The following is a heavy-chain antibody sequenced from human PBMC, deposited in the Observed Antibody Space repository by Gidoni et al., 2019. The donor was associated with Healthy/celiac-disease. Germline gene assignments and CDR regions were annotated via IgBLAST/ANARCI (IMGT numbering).Heavy chain of an antibody. CDR3: ARQINCGGDCYYFDY. D-gene: IGHD2-21*02. CDR1: GYSFTSYW. CDR2: IYPGDSDT. Sequence: EVQLVQSGAEVNKPGESLTISCKGSGYSFTSYWIGWVRQMPGKGLEWMGIIYPGDSDTRYSPSFQGQVTISADKSISTAYLQWSSLKASDTAMYYCARQINCGGDCYYFDYWGQGTLVTVSS. J-gene: IGHJ4*02. V-gene: IGHV5-51*01.